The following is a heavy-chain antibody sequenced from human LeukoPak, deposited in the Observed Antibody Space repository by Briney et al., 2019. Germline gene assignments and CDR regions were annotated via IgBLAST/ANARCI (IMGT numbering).Heavy chain of an antibody. CDR2: ISAYNGNT. J-gene: IGHJ4*02. Sequence: ASVKVSCKASGYTFTSYGISWVRQAPGQGLEWMGWISAYNGNTNYAQKLQGRVTMTTDTSTSTAYMEPRSLRSDDTAVYYCARTLFLKYYYDSSGYYEDYWGQGTLVTVSS. CDR3: ARTLFLKYYYDSSGYYEDY. D-gene: IGHD3-22*01. CDR1: GYTFTSYG. V-gene: IGHV1-18*01.